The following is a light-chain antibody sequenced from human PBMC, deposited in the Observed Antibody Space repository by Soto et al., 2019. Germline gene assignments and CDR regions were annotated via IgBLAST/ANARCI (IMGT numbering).Light chain of an antibody. CDR1: SSNIGAGYD. CDR2: GNN. CDR3: QSYDTSLSGWV. J-gene: IGLJ3*02. Sequence: QSVLTQPPSVSGAAGKRVTISCTGSSSNIGAGYDVHWYQHLPGTAPKLLIFGNNNRPSGVPDRFSGSKSGTSGSLAITGLQAEDEADYYCQSYDTSLSGWVFCGGSKLTVL. V-gene: IGLV1-40*01.